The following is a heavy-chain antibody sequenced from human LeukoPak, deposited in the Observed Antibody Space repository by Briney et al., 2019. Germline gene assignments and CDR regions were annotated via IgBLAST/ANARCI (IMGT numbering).Heavy chain of an antibody. J-gene: IGHJ4*02. Sequence: GGSLRLSCAASGFTFSSYAMSWVRQAPGKGPEWVANIKQDGSGKNYVDSVRGRFTISRDNAKNSLYLQMNSLRAEDTAVYYCVRDGFAGATVSYFDYWGQGTLVTVSS. CDR2: IKQDGSGK. CDR1: GFTFSSYA. V-gene: IGHV3-7*01. CDR3: VRDGFAGATVSYFDY. D-gene: IGHD1-26*01.